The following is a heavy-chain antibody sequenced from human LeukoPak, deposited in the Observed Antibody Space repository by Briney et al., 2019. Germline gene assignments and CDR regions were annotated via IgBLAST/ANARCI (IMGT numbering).Heavy chain of an antibody. CDR2: ISWNSGSI. D-gene: IGHD3-10*01. CDR3: AKDIGVYYGMDV. V-gene: IGHV3-9*01. J-gene: IGHJ6*02. CDR1: GFTFDDYA. Sequence: GGSLRLYCAASGFTFDDYAMHWVRQAPGKGLEWVSGISWNSGSIGYADSVKGRFTISRDNAKNSPYPQMNSLRAEDTALYYCAKDIGVYYGMDVWGQGTTVTVSS.